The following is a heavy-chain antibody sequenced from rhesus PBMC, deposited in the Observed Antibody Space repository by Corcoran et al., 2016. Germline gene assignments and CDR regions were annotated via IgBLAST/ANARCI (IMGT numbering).Heavy chain of an antibody. Sequence: QVQLQESGPGLVKPSETLSLTCAVSGYSISSGYGWSWIRQPPGKGMEWIGYIGCSSGSTNYNPSLKRRVTISKDTAKNQFSLKLSSVTAADTAVYYCARGTAAGRGYYWGQGVLVTVSS. V-gene: IGHV4-127*01. CDR3: ARGTAAGRGYY. CDR1: GYSISSGYG. D-gene: IGHD6S26*01. J-gene: IGHJ4*01. CDR2: IGCSSGST.